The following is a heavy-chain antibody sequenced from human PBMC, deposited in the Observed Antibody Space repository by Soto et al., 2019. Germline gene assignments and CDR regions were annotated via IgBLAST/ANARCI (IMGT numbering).Heavy chain of an antibody. CDR2: IIPIFGTA. V-gene: IGHV1-69*01. CDR1: GGTFSSYA. J-gene: IGHJ6*02. CDR3: ASLSWPYCSGGSCYSGDYYYGMDV. D-gene: IGHD2-15*01. Sequence: QVQLVQSGAEVKKPGSSVKVSCKASGGTFSSYAISWVRQAPGQGLEWMGGIIPIFGTANYAQKFQGRVTITADESTSTAYMDLSSLRSEDTAVYYCASLSWPYCSGGSCYSGDYYYGMDVWGQGTTVTVSS.